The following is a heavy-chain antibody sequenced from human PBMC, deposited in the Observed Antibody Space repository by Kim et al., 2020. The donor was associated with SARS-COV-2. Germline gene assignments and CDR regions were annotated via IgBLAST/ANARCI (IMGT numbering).Heavy chain of an antibody. D-gene: IGHD5-18*01. J-gene: IGHJ4*02. CDR1: GFTFSSYG. V-gene: IGHV3-30*18. Sequence: GGSLRLSCAASGFTFSSYGMHWVRQAPGKGLEWVAVISYDGSNKYYADSVKGRFTISRDNSKNTLYLQMNSLRAEDTAVYYCANLIYTAIAVTDYWGQGTLVTVSS. CDR2: ISYDGSNK. CDR3: ANLIYTAIAVTDY.